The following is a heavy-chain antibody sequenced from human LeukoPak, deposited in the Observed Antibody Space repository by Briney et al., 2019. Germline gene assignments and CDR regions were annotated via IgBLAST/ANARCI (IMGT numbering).Heavy chain of an antibody. D-gene: IGHD6-19*01. V-gene: IGHV3-23*01. CDR3: AKDALMRQWLVLYYFDY. CDR2: SSGSGGST. CDR1: GLTFDDYA. Sequence: PGRSLRLSCAASGLTFDDYAMHWVRQAAGKGLEWVAASSGSGGSTYYADSVKGRFTISRHNSKNTLYLQMNSLRAEETAVYYCAKDALMRQWLVLYYFDYWGQGTLVTVSS. J-gene: IGHJ4*02.